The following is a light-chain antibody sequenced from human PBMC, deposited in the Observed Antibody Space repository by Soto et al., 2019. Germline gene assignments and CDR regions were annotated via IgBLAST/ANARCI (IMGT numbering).Light chain of an antibody. CDR1: QSVSNNY. CDR3: QQYGSSGT. J-gene: IGKJ1*01. CDR2: GAS. Sequence: VLTQSPATLSLSTGERATLSCRASQSVSNNYLAWYQQKPGQAPRLLIYGASNRATGIPDRFSGSGSGTDFTLTISRLEPEDFAVYYCQQYGSSGTFGQGTKVDIK. V-gene: IGKV3-20*01.